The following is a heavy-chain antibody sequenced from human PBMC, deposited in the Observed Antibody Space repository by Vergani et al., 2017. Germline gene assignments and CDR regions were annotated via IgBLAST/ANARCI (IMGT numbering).Heavy chain of an antibody. CDR1: GGSISSGSYY. Sequence: QVQLQESGPGLVKPSQTLSLTCTVSGGSISSGSYYWSWIRQPPGKGLEWIGRIYTSGSTNYNPSLKSRVTISVDTSKNQFSLKLSSVTAADTAVYYCARDQLGYSSGWSFDYWGQGTLVTVSS. J-gene: IGHJ4*02. CDR3: ARDQLGYSSGWSFDY. V-gene: IGHV4-61*02. D-gene: IGHD6-19*01. CDR2: IYTSGST.